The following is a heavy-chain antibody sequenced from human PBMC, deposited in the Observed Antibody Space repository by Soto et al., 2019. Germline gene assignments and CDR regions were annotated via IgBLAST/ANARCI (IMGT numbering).Heavy chain of an antibody. CDR3: AGGRECSGVSCFLDV. J-gene: IGHJ5*02. CDR2: INFGGSF. Sequence: QVQQQESGPSLVKPSETLALTCTVPYDSISRYFWGWVRQIPGKGLEWIGKINFGGSFHYHPSLESRIAMSVEAAKSQFSLKVNSMTAADTAIYYCAGGRECSGVSCFLDVWGQGILVTVSS. D-gene: IGHD2-15*01. CDR1: YDSISRYF. V-gene: IGHV4-59*01.